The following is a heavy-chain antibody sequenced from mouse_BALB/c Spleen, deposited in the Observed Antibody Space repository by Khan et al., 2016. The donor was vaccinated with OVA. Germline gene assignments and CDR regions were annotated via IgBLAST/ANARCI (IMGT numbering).Heavy chain of an antibody. CDR2: MSSGSSTI. CDR1: GFTFSSFG. Sequence: EVQRVESGGGLVQPGGSRKLSCAASGFTFSSFGMHWVRQAPKKGLEWVAYMSSGSSTIYYVDTVKGRFTISRDNPKNTLFLQMTSLRSEDTAMYYCVRSGGNFHWYFDVWGAGTSVTVSS. J-gene: IGHJ1*01. D-gene: IGHD2-1*01. V-gene: IGHV5-17*02. CDR3: VRSGGNFHWYFDV.